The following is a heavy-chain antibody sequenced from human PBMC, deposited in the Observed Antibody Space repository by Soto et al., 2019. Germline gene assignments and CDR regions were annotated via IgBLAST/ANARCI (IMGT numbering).Heavy chain of an antibody. V-gene: IGHV7-4-1*01. Sequence: ASVKVSCKASGYTFTSYAMNWVRQAPGQGLEWMGWINTNTGNPTYAQGFTGRFVFSLDTFVSTAYLQICSLKAEDTAVYYCASNTYDSYYYYGMDVWGQGTTVTVSS. CDR3: ASNTYDSYYYYGMDV. CDR1: GYTFTSYA. J-gene: IGHJ6*02. D-gene: IGHD5-12*01. CDR2: INTNTGNP.